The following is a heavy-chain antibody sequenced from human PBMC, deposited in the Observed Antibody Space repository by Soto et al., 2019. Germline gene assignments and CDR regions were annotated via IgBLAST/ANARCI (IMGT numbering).Heavy chain of an antibody. CDR1: GYTFTSYG. V-gene: IGHV1-18*01. D-gene: IGHD3-9*01. CDR3: ARRDYDILTGYLYAFDI. Sequence: QVQLVQSGAEVKKPGASVKVSCKASGYTFTSYGISWVRQAPGQGLEWMGWISAYNGNTNYAQKLQGRVNMTTDTSTSTAYMELRSLRSDDTAVYYCARRDYDILTGYLYAFDIWGQGTMVTVSS. J-gene: IGHJ3*02. CDR2: ISAYNGNT.